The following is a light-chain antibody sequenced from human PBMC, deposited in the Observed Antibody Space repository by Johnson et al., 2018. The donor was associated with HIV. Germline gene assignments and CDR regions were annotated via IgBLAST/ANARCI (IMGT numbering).Light chain of an antibody. Sequence: QSVLTQPPSVSAAPGQKVTISCSGISSNIGNNYVSWYQQLPGTAPKLLIYDNNKRPSGIPDRFSGSKSGTSATLGITGLQTGDEADYYCGTWDSSLSASYVFGTGTKVTGL. CDR2: DNN. CDR1: SSNIGNNY. CDR3: GTWDSSLSASYV. V-gene: IGLV1-51*01. J-gene: IGLJ1*01.